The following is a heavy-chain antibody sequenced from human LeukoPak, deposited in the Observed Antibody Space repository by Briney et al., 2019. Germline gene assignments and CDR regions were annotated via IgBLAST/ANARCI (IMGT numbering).Heavy chain of an antibody. CDR2: MNPNSGNT. Sequence: ASVKVSCKASGYTFTSYDINWVRQATGQGLEWMGWMNPNSGNTGYAQKFQVRVTMTRNTSISTAYMELSSLRSEDTAVYYCARIAAAGTGGYYYYYYMDVWGKGTTVTVSS. V-gene: IGHV1-8*01. CDR1: GYTFTSYD. J-gene: IGHJ6*03. CDR3: ARIAAAGTGGYYYYYYMDV. D-gene: IGHD6-13*01.